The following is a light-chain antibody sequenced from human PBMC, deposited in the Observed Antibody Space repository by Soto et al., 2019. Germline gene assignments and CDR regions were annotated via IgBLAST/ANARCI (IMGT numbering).Light chain of an antibody. CDR2: DVT. Sequence: QSVLTQPASVSGSPGQSIAISCTGTSSDVGAYNYVSWYQQHPGKAPKLMIYDVTSRPSGVSNRFSGSKSGNTASLTISGLQAEDEADYYCSSYTRSSSVVFGGGTKVTVL. V-gene: IGLV2-14*01. CDR1: SSDVGAYNY. J-gene: IGLJ3*02. CDR3: SSYTRSSSVV.